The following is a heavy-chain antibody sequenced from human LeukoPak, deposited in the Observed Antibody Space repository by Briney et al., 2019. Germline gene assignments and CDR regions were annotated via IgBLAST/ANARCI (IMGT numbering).Heavy chain of an antibody. CDR2: INHSGST. CDR3: ARRGTHYPRYFDL. V-gene: IGHV4-34*01. CDR1: GGSFSGYY. Sequence: PSETLSLTCAVYGGSFSGYYWSWIRQPPGKGLEWIGEINHSGSTNYNPSLKSRVTISVDTSKNQFSLKLSSVTAADTAVYYCARRGTHYPRYFDLWGRGTLVTVSS. D-gene: IGHD1-26*01. J-gene: IGHJ2*01.